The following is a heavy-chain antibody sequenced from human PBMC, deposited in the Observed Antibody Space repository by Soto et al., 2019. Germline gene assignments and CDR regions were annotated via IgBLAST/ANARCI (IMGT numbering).Heavy chain of an antibody. CDR1: GFSLSTSGMC. D-gene: IGHD3-22*01. Sequence: SGPTLVNPTQTLTLTCTFSGFSLSTSGMCVSWIRQPPGKALEWLALIDWDDDKYYSTSLKTRLTISKDTSKNQVVLTMTNMDPVDTATYYCARIQGDYYDSSGYYYFDYWGQATLVTVSS. CDR3: ARIQGDYYDSSGYYYFDY. J-gene: IGHJ4*02. V-gene: IGHV2-70*01. CDR2: IDWDDDK.